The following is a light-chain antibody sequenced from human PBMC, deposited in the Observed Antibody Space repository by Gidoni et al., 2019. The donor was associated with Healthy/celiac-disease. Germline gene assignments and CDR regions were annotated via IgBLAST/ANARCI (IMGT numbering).Light chain of an antibody. V-gene: IGLV3-1*01. Sequence: SYELTQPPSVSVSPGQTAIITCSGDKLGDNYAFWYQQKPGQSPVLVIYQDSNRPSGIPERCSGYNSGNTATLTISGTQAMDEADYYCQAWDSSTVVFGGGTKLTVL. J-gene: IGLJ2*01. CDR3: QAWDSSTVV. CDR1: KLGDNY. CDR2: QDS.